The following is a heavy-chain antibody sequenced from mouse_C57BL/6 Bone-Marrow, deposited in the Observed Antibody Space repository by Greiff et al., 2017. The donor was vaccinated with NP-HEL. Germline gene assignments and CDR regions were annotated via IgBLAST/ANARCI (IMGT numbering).Heavy chain of an antibody. J-gene: IGHJ3*01. V-gene: IGHV5-2*03. CDR3: ARQGVKGAY. CDR1: EYEFPSHD. Sequence: EVKLVESGAGLVQPGASLKLSCESYEYEFPSHDMSWVRKTPEKRLELVAAINSDGGSTYYPDTMERRFIIARDNTKKTLYLQMSRLRSEDTALYDCARQGVKGAYWGQGTLVTVSA. CDR2: INSDGGST.